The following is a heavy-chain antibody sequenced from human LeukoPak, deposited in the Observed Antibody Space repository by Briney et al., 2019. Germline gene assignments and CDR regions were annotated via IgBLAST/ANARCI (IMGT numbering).Heavy chain of an antibody. CDR1: GFTFSSYE. V-gene: IGHV3-48*03. CDR2: IIATGHTI. D-gene: IGHD4-23*01. Sequence: PGGSLRFSCATSGFTFSSYEMNWVGQAPGKGLKGVSYIIATGHTIYYARSLKGRLTIPRDNAKDSLYLKMNSLRAEDTAVYYCARDSSGNFIPDYFDYWGQGTLVTVSS. J-gene: IGHJ4*02. CDR3: ARDSSGNFIPDYFDY.